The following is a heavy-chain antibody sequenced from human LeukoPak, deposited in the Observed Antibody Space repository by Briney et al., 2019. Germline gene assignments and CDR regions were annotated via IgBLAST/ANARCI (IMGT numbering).Heavy chain of an antibody. CDR2: IYSGGST. D-gene: IGHD2-2*01. Sequence: PGGSLRLSCAASGFTVSSNYMNWVRQAPGKGLEWVSLIYSGGSTYYADSVKGRFTISRDNSKNTLYLQMNSLRAEDTAVYYCARRQGYCSSTSCKGSFDYWGQGTLVTVSS. CDR1: GFTVSSNY. CDR3: ARRQGYCSSTSCKGSFDY. J-gene: IGHJ4*02. V-gene: IGHV3-53*01.